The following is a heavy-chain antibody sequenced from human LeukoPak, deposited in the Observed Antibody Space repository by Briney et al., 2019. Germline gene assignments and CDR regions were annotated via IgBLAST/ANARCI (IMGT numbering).Heavy chain of an antibody. CDR1: GFTFDDYG. J-gene: IGHJ3*02. CDR2: IYWDGGST. D-gene: IGHD4-11*01. CDR3: ARDLSTRSYSNYEASAFDI. V-gene: IGHV3-20*04. Sequence: RSGGSLRLSCAASGFTFDDYGMSWVRQAPGKGLEWGSGIYWDGGSTGYADSVKGRFTISRDNAKNSLYLQMNSLRAEDTALYYCARDLSTRSYSNYEASAFDIWGQGTMVTVSS.